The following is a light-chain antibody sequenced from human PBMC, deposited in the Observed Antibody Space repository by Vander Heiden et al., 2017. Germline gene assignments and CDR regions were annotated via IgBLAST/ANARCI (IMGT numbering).Light chain of an antibody. CDR3: QVWDSDSDHFV. Sequence: SYVLTQPPSVSVAPGQPASVTCGGDNIGSLPVHWYQRKPGQAPVLVVYDDTHRPSGIPERFSGSNSRNTATLTISRVEAGDEADYYCQVWDSDSDHFVFGTGTQVTVL. CDR1: NIGSLP. CDR2: DDT. V-gene: IGLV3-21*02. J-gene: IGLJ1*01.